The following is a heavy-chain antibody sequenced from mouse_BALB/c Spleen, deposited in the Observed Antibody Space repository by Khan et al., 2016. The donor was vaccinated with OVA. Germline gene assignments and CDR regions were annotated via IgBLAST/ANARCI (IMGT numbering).Heavy chain of an antibody. J-gene: IGHJ4*01. CDR3: ARVGYAGTMDY. Sequence: QIQLVQSGPELKKPGEPVKISCKASGYTFTKNGLNWAKRAPGKVLKWMGWINTYTGEPTYADDFRGRFAFSLETSASTAYLQINNLKDEDTATYFCARVGYAGTMDYWGQGTSVTVSS. D-gene: IGHD4-1*01. CDR2: INTYTGEP. V-gene: IGHV9-3-1*01. CDR1: GYTFTKNG.